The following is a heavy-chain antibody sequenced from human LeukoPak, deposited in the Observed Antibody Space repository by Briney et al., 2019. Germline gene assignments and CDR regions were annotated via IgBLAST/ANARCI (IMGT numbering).Heavy chain of an antibody. CDR1: GFTFSSYG. Sequence: GGSLRLSCAASGFTFSSYGMHWVRQAPGKGLEWVAFIRNDGSNKYYADSVKGRFTISRDNSKNTLYLQMNSLRAEDTAVYYCAKGFYYYDSSGYHAGYWGQGTLVTVSS. CDR2: IRNDGSNK. D-gene: IGHD3-22*01. CDR3: AKGFYYYDSSGYHAGY. J-gene: IGHJ4*02. V-gene: IGHV3-30*02.